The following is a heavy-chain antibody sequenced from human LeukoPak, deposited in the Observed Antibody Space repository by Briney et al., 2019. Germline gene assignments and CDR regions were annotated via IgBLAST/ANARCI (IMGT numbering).Heavy chain of an antibody. Sequence: PGRSLRLSCAASGITFSRFGMHWIRQAPGKGLEWVAFIWYDGSNKYYADSVKGRFTISRDNSNNTLYLQMNSLRAEDTAVYYCAKDRVRRDTAMVVYDYWGQGTLVTVSS. J-gene: IGHJ4*02. CDR2: IWYDGSNK. CDR3: AKDRVRRDTAMVVYDY. D-gene: IGHD5-18*01. V-gene: IGHV3-33*06. CDR1: GITFSRFG.